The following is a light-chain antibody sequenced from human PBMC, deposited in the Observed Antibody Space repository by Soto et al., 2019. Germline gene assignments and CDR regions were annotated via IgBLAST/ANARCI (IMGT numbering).Light chain of an antibody. Sequence: EIVLTQSPGTLSLSPGERTTLPCSPSQSISSGYLAWYQQKPGQAPRLLIYGASSRATGIPDRFSGSGSETDFTLTISRLEPEDFAVYYCQRYGTSLTWTFGQGTKVDIK. V-gene: IGKV3-20*01. J-gene: IGKJ1*01. CDR1: QSISSGY. CDR3: QRYGTSLTWT. CDR2: GAS.